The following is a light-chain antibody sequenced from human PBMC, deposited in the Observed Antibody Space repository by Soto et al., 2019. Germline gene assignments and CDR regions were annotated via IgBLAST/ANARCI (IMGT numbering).Light chain of an antibody. CDR3: SSYTSSSTWV. CDR1: SSDVGGYNY. V-gene: IGLV2-14*01. Sequence: QSALTQPASVSGSPGQSITISCTGTSSDVGGYNYVSWYQQYPGKAPKLMIYDVSNRPSGVSNRFSGSKSGNTASLTISGLQAEDEADYYYSSYTSSSTWVFGGGTKLTVL. J-gene: IGLJ3*02. CDR2: DVS.